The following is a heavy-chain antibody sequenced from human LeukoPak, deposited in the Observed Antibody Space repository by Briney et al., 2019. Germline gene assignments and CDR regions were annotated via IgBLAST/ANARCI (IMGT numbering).Heavy chain of an antibody. J-gene: IGHJ2*01. Sequence: SETLSLTCTVSGASISRYYWSWFRQPPGKGLEWIRYIFSSGGTKYNPSLESRLTISVDTSRDQVSLSLTSMTPADTAVYYCERESTAAAASHLWGRGTLVTVSS. CDR2: IFSSGGT. V-gene: IGHV4-59*01. CDR3: ERESTAAAASHL. D-gene: IGHD2-2*01. CDR1: GASISRYY.